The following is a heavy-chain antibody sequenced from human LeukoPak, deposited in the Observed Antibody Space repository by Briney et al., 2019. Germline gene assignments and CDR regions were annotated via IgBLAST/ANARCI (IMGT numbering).Heavy chain of an antibody. J-gene: IGHJ6*02. CDR2: IIPILGIA. CDR1: GGTFSSYA. CDR3: ARDGPAARSYYYGMDV. D-gene: IGHD6-6*01. Sequence: VASVKVSCKASGGTFSSYAISWVRQAPGQGLEWMGRIIPILGIANYAQKFQGRVTITADKSTSTAYMELSSLRSEDTAVYYCARDGPAARSYYYGMDVWGQGTTVTVSS. V-gene: IGHV1-69*04.